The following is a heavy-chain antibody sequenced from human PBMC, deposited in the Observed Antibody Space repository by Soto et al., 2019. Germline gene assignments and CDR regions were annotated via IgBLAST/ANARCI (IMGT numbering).Heavy chain of an antibody. Sequence: GGSLRLSCTASGLPHSSFAMMWVRQAPGKGLECVSGIYGSGRGIEYADSVKGRFTISRDNSKNTVYLQMTDLRADDTAVYYCAKDAVYNDGLWLMDHWGQGTQVTVS. CDR2: IYGSGRGI. D-gene: IGHD2-21*01. CDR1: GLPHSSFA. J-gene: IGHJ4*02. V-gene: IGHV3-23*05. CDR3: AKDAVYNDGLWLMDH.